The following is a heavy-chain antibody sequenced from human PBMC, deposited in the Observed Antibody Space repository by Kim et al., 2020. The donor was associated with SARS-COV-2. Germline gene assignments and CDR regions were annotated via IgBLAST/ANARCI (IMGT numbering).Heavy chain of an antibody. CDR2: ISSSSSYI. D-gene: IGHD3-22*01. J-gene: IGHJ4*02. CDR1: GFTFSSYS. V-gene: IGHV3-21*01. Sequence: GGSLRLSCAASGFTFSSYSMNWVRQAPGKGLEWVSSISSSSSYIYYADSVKGRFTISRDNAKNSLYLQMNSLRAEDTAVYYCARTYPDYYDSSGYYYFDYWGQGTLVTVSS. CDR3: ARTYPDYYDSSGYYYFDY.